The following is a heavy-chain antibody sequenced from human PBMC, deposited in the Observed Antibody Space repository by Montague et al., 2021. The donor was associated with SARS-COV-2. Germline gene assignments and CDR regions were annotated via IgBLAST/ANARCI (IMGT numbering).Heavy chain of an antibody. V-gene: IGHV4-39*01. CDR3: ARHSPFTIFGVVTTPGWFDP. CDR2: IYYSGST. D-gene: IGHD3-3*01. CDR1: GGSISSSSYY. J-gene: IGHJ5*02. Sequence: SETLSLTCTVSGGSISSSSYYWVWIRQPPGKGLEWIGSIYYSGSTYYNPSLKSRVTISVDTSKNQFSLKLSSVTAADTAVYYCARHSPFTIFGVVTTPGWFDPWGQGTRVTVSS.